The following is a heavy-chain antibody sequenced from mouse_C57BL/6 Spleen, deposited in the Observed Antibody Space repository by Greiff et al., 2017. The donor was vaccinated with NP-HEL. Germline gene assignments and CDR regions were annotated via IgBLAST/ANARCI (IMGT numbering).Heavy chain of an antibody. Sequence: VQLQQSGPELVKPGASVKISCKASGYTFTDYYMNWVKQSHGKSLEWIGDINPNNGGTSYNQKFKGKATLTVDKSSSTAYMELRSLTSEDSAVYYCARGGKTKRSRGDYWGQGTTLTVSS. CDR2: INPNNGGT. D-gene: IGHD1-1*01. CDR1: GYTFTDYY. V-gene: IGHV1-26*01. J-gene: IGHJ2*01. CDR3: ARGGKTKRSRGDY.